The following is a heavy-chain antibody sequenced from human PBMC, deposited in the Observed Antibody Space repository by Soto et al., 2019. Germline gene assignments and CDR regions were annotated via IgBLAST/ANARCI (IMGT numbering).Heavy chain of an antibody. CDR3: ARFRVDGDSVP. Sequence: ELQLVQSGGGLVQPGGSLRLSCAASGFAFSNYWMHWVRQAPGKGLVWVSRINGDGSSTSYADSVRGRFTISRDNAENALYLLMNSLRPEDTALYYCARFRVDGDSVPWGQGTLVTVSS. D-gene: IGHD4-17*01. V-gene: IGHV3-74*01. CDR2: INGDGSST. J-gene: IGHJ5*02. CDR1: GFAFSNYW.